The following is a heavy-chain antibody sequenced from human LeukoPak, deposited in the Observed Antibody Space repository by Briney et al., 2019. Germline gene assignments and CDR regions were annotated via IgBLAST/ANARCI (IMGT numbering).Heavy chain of an antibody. CDR3: ARDKDAFDI. CDR1: GGSVSSGSYY. CDR2: IYYSGST. J-gene: IGHJ3*02. Sequence: PSETLSLTCTVSGGSVSSGSYYWRWIRQPPGKGLEWIGYIYYSGSTNYNPSLKSRVTISVDTSKNQFSLKLSSVTAADTAVYYCARDKDAFDIWGQGTMVTVSS. V-gene: IGHV4-61*01.